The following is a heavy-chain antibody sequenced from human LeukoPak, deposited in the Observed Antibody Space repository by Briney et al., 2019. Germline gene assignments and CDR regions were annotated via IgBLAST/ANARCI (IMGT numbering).Heavy chain of an antibody. V-gene: IGHV1-69*05. CDR2: IIPIFGTA. CDR1: GGTFSSYA. J-gene: IGHJ3*02. Sequence: SVKVSCKASGGTFSSYAISWVRQAPRQGLEWMGRIIPIFGTANYAQKFQGRVTITTDESTGTAYMELSSLRSEDTAVYYCARDYYDSSGYYAFDIWGQGTMVTVSS. CDR3: ARDYYDSSGYYAFDI. D-gene: IGHD3-22*01.